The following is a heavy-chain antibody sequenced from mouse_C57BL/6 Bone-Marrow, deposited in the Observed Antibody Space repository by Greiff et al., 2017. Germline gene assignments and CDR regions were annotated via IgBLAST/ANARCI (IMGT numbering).Heavy chain of an antibody. V-gene: IGHV14-1*01. Sequence: EVQLVESGAELVRPGASVKLSCTASGFNIKDYYMHWVKQRPEQGLEWIGRIDPEDGDTEYAPKFQGKATMTADTSSNTAYLQLSSLTSEDTAVYYCTTPIYDGYSHWYFIVWDTGTTVTVSS. CDR3: TTPIYDGYSHWYFIV. D-gene: IGHD2-3*01. CDR1: GFNIKDYY. J-gene: IGHJ1*03. CDR2: IDPEDGDT.